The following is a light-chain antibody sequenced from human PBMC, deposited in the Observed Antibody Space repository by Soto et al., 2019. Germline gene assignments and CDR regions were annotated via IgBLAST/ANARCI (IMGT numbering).Light chain of an antibody. CDR3: QQSLSPPYN. J-gene: IGKJ2*01. CDR1: QSLSSR. CDR2: ETS. V-gene: IGKV1-39*01. Sequence: IQMTQSPSSLSASVGDRVTITCRASQSLSSRLTWYQQKPGEAPKLLIYETSSLHSGVPSRFSGSGSETDFTLTINSLQPEDFATYYCQQSLSPPYNFGQGTKLEIK.